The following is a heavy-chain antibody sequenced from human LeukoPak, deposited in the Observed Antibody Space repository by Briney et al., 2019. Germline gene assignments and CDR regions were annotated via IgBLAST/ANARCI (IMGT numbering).Heavy chain of an antibody. CDR1: GFTFSSYW. D-gene: IGHD3-22*01. J-gene: IGHJ4*02. V-gene: IGHV3-7*01. CDR2: IKRDGSEK. CDR3: ARSTYYYDSSGYWAYDY. Sequence: GGSLRLSCAASGFTFSSYWMSWVRQAPGKGLEWVANIKRDGSEKYYVDSVKGRFTISRDNAKNSLYLQMNSLRAEDTAVYYCARSTYYYDSSGYWAYDYWGQGTLVTVSS.